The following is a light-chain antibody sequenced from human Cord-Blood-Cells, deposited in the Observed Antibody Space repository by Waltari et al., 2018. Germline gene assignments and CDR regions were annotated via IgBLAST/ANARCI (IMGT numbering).Light chain of an antibody. Sequence: QSALTQPASVSGSPGQSITISCTGTSSDVGGYNYVSWYQQHPGKAPKLMIYEVSNRPSGVSYRFSGSKSGNTASLTISGLQAEDEADYYCSSYTSSSTQVFGTGTKVTVL. CDR3: SSYTSSSTQV. J-gene: IGLJ1*01. CDR1: SSDVGGYNY. CDR2: EVS. V-gene: IGLV2-14*01.